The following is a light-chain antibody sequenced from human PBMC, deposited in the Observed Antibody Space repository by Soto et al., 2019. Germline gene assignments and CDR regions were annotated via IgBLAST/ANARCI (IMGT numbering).Light chain of an antibody. V-gene: IGKV3-15*01. J-gene: IGKJ5*01. CDR2: GAS. Sequence: EIVMTQSPATLYVSPGDTVTLSCSASQRVRNKLAWYQQKPGQATRLLIYGASTRATGIPARYSGSGSGTDFTLTISSLQPEDFALYYCQQYNNWPPITLGQGTRLEIK. CDR1: QRVRNK. CDR3: QQYNNWPPIT.